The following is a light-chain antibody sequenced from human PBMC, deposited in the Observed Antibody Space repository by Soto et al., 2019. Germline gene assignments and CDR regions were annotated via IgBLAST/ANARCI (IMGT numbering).Light chain of an antibody. V-gene: IGKV1-5*03. CDR3: QQYKTYSRT. CDR2: TTS. CDR1: LSISPW. Sequence: DIQMTQSPSTLSASVGDRVTITCRASLSISPWLAWYQQRPGKAPKVLMYTTSTLQAGVPQRFSGSGDGTKCNHTISSLQPDDFATYSCQQYKTYSRTFGQGTKVEI. J-gene: IGKJ1*01.